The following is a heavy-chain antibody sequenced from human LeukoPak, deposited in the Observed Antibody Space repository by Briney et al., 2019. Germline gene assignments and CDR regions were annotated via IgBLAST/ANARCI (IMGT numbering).Heavy chain of an antibody. Sequence: PSQTLSLTCTVSGGSISSGGSYWSWIRQHPGKGLEWIGYIYYSGSTYYNPSLKSRVTISVDTSKNQFSLKLSSVTAADTAVYYCARVVPAATFDYWGQGTLVTVSS. CDR3: ARVVPAATFDY. V-gene: IGHV4-31*03. CDR2: IYYSGST. D-gene: IGHD2-2*01. J-gene: IGHJ4*02. CDR1: GGSISSGGSY.